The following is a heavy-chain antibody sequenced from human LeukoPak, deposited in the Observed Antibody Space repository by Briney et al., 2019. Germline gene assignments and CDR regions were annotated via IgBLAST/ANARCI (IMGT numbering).Heavy chain of an antibody. CDR2: IYYSGST. Sequence: SETLSLTCTVSGGSISSGGYYWSWIRQHPGKGLEWIGYIYYSGSTYYNPSLKSRVTISVDTSKNQFSLKLSSVNAADTAVYYCARGGYSSSWEYFQHWGQGTLVTVSS. CDR3: ARGGYSSSWEYFQH. CDR1: GGSISSGGYY. J-gene: IGHJ1*01. D-gene: IGHD6-13*01. V-gene: IGHV4-31*03.